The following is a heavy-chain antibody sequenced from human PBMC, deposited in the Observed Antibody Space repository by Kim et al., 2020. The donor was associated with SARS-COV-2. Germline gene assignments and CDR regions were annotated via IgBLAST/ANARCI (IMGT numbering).Heavy chain of an antibody. J-gene: IGHJ5*02. Sequence: SETLSLTCAVYGGSFSGYYWSWIRQPPGKGLEWIGEINHSGSTNYNPSLKSRVTISVDTSKNQFSLKLSSVTAADTAVYYCARGRPSGSCYKPWGQGTL. CDR2: INHSGST. CDR1: GGSFSGYY. CDR3: ARGRPSGSCYKP. V-gene: IGHV4-34*01. D-gene: IGHD2-15*01.